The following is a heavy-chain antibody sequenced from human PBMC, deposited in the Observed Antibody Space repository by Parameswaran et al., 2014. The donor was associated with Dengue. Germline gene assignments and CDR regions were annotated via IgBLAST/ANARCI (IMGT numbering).Heavy chain of an antibody. D-gene: IGHD6-6*01. J-gene: IGHJ4*02. Sequence: WIRQPPGKGLEWVSGISTSGGGTYYAASVKGRFTISRDNSKNTLYLQMNRLRVEDTAVYYCAKGPMNRSSRGYFDYWGQGTLVTVSS. CDR3: AKGPMNRSSRGYFDY. V-gene: IGHV3-23*01. CDR2: ISTSGGGT.